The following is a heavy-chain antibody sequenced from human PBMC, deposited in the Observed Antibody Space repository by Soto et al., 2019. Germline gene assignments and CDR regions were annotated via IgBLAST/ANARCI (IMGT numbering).Heavy chain of an antibody. Sequence: GASVKVSCKASGYTFTSYGISWVRQAPGQGLEWMGWISAYNGNTNYAQKLQGRVTMTTDTSTSTAYMELRSLRSDDTAVYYCARAGHQENKLAGGVYYYMDVWGKGTTVTVSS. CDR1: GYTFTSYG. CDR2: ISAYNGNT. V-gene: IGHV1-18*01. CDR3: ARAGHQENKLAGGVYYYMDV. J-gene: IGHJ6*03. D-gene: IGHD6-6*01.